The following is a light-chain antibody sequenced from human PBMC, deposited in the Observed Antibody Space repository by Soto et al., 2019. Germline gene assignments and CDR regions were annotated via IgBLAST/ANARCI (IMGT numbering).Light chain of an antibody. CDR1: SGSIASNY. CDR3: HSYDSDNVI. J-gene: IGLJ2*01. CDR2: DDN. V-gene: IGLV6-57*04. Sequence: NFMLTQPHSVSESPGKTVTISCTRSSGSIASNYVQWYQQRPGSAPTSVIYDDNQRPPGVPDRFSGSIDSSSNSASLTISGLKTEDEADYYCHSYDSDNVIFGGGTKLTVL.